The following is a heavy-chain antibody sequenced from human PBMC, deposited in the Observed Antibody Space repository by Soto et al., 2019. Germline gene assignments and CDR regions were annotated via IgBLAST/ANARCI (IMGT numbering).Heavy chain of an antibody. CDR3: ARDLGYSYGPPGWFDP. CDR2: IYYSGST. CDR1: GGSISSYY. Sequence: SETLSLTCTVSGGSISSYYWSWIRQPPGKGLEWIGYIYYSGSTNYNPSLKSRVTISVDTSKNQFSLKLSSVTAADTAVYYCARDLGYSYGPPGWFDPWGQGTLVTVSS. D-gene: IGHD5-18*01. J-gene: IGHJ5*02. V-gene: IGHV4-59*01.